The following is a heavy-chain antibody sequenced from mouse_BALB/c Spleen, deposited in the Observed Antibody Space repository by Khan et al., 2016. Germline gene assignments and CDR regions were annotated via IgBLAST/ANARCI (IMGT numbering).Heavy chain of an antibody. CDR2: ILPGSGST. Sequence: QVQLQQSGAELMKPGASVKISCKATGYTFSSYWIEWVKQRPGHGLEWIGEILPGSGSTNYNEKFKGKATFTADTSSNTAYMQLSSLTSADSAVYYCARYKIPIGTTGDFDYWGQGTTLSVSS. CDR1: GYTFSSYW. D-gene: IGHD2-14*01. J-gene: IGHJ2*01. CDR3: ARYKIPIGTTGDFDY. V-gene: IGHV1-9*01.